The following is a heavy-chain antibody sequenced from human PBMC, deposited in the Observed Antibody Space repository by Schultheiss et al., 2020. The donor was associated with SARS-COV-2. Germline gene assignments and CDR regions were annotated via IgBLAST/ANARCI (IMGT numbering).Heavy chain of an antibody. J-gene: IGHJ6*02. CDR2: ISGSGGST. V-gene: IGHV3-23*01. CDR1: GFTFSSYA. D-gene: IGHD3-16*01. Sequence: GGSLRLSCAASGFTFSSYAMTWVRQAPGKGLEWVSGISGSGGSTYYADSVKGRFTISRDNSKNTLYLQMNSLRAEDTAVYYCARGGTYGMDVWGQGTTVTVSS. CDR3: ARGGTYGMDV.